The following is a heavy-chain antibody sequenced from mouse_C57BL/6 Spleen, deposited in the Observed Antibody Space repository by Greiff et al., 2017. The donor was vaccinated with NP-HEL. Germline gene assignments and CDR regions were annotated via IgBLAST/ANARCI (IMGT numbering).Heavy chain of an antibody. J-gene: IGHJ4*01. CDR1: GYTFTSYW. V-gene: IGHV1-69*01. Sequence: VQLQQPGAELVMPGASVKLSCKASGYTFTSYWMHWVKQRPGQGLEWIGEIDPSDSYTNYNQKFKGKSTLTVDKSSSTAYMQLSSLTSEDSAVYYCARGDPLYAMDYWGQGTSVTVSS. CDR3: ARGDPLYAMDY. D-gene: IGHD6-1*01. CDR2: IDPSDSYT.